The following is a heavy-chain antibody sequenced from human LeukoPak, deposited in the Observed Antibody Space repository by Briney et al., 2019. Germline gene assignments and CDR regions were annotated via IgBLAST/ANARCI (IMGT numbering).Heavy chain of an antibody. CDR3: ARALWGYNLIDYYYYYMDV. D-gene: IGHD5-24*01. V-gene: IGHV3-23*01. CDR2: ISGSGYYS. J-gene: IGHJ6*03. CDR1: EFTFDNYA. Sequence: GGSLRLSCAASEFTFDNYAMSWVRQAPGKGLEWVSVISGSGYYSYYADSVKGRFTVSRDNSKTTLYLQMNSLRAEDSAVYYCARALWGYNLIDYYYYYMDVWGKGTTVTVSS.